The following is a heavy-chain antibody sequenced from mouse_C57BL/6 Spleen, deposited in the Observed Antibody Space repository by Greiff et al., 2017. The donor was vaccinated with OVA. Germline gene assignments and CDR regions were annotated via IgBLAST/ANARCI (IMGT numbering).Heavy chain of an antibody. V-gene: IGHV5-17*01. CDR1: GFTFSDYG. CDR3: ARQGYDYPS. CDR2: ISSGSSTI. Sequence: EVHLVESGGGLVKPGGSLKLSCAASGFTFSDYGMHWVRQAPEKGLEWVAYISSGSSTIYYADTVKGRFTISRDNAKNTLFLQMTSLRSEDTAMYYCARQGYDYPSWGQGTSVTVSS. D-gene: IGHD2-4*01. J-gene: IGHJ4*01.